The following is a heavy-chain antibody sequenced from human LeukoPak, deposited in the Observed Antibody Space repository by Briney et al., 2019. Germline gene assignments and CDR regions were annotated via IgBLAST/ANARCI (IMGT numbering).Heavy chain of an antibody. D-gene: IGHD3-22*01. Sequence: GASVKVSCKASGYTFTSYYMHWVRQAPGHGLEWMGIINPSGGSTSYAQKFQGRVTMTRDMSTSTVYMELSSLRSEDTAVYYCARESTIVVVPRGLGYWGQGTLVTVSS. CDR2: INPSGGST. J-gene: IGHJ4*02. CDR1: GYTFTSYY. CDR3: ARESTIVVVPRGLGY. V-gene: IGHV1-46*01.